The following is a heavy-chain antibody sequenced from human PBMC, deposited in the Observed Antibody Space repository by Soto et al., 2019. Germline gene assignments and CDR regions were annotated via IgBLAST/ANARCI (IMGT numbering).Heavy chain of an antibody. CDR1: GFNFSSYG. D-gene: IGHD4-17*01. J-gene: IGHJ4*02. CDR3: AKDGAIGDYDY. Sequence: GGSLRLSCAASGFNFSSYGMHWVRQAPGKGLEWVAVISYDGSNKYYADSVKGRFTISRDNSKNTLYLQMNSLRAEDTAVYYCAKDGAIGDYDYWGQGTLVTVSS. CDR2: ISYDGSNK. V-gene: IGHV3-30*18.